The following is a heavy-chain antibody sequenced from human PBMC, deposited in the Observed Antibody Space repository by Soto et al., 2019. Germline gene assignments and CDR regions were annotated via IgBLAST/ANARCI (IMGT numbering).Heavy chain of an antibody. V-gene: IGHV4-39*01. D-gene: IGHD4-17*01. CDR3: ARRSTVTYDY. CDR1: GGSLTSNCYY. Sequence: SETLSLTCTVSGGSLTSNCYYWGWIRHPPGKGLEWIGSFYYSQITYFNPSLKSRVTISVETSKNQYSLKPSAVTAADTAVYYCARRSTVTYDYWGQGILVAVSS. J-gene: IGHJ4*02. CDR2: FYYSQIT.